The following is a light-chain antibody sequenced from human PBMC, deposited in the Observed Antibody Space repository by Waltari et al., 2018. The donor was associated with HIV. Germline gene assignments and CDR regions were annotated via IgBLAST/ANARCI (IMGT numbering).Light chain of an antibody. Sequence: QSALTQPPSASGSPGQSVTISCSGTTSDVGRYNYVSRYQPHPGRPPELMIYEVAKRPSGVPDRFAGSKSDNTASLTVSGLQAEDEGDYYCSSYGGFNSLLFGGGTKLTVL. V-gene: IGLV2-8*01. CDR1: TSDVGRYNY. CDR2: EVA. J-gene: IGLJ3*02. CDR3: SSYGGFNSLL.